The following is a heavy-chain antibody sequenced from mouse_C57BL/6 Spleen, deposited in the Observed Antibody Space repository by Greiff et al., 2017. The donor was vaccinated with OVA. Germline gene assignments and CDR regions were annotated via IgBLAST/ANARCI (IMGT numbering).Heavy chain of an antibody. D-gene: IGHD1-1*01. J-gene: IGHJ4*01. Sequence: QVQLQQSGPELVKPGASVKLSCKASGYTFTSYDINWVKQRPRQGLEWIGWIYPRDGSTKYNEKFKGKATLTVDTSSSTAYMELHSLTSEDSAVYFCAREITTVVAPYAVDYWGQGTSVTVSS. V-gene: IGHV1-85*01. CDR2: IYPRDGST. CDR3: AREITTVVAPYAVDY. CDR1: GYTFTSYD.